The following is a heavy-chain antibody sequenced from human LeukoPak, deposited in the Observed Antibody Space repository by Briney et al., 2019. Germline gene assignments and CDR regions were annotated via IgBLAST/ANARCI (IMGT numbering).Heavy chain of an antibody. J-gene: IGHJ5*02. CDR3: ARVHYHNVWFDP. Sequence: SETLSLTCTVSGGSISSYYWSWIRQPPGKGLEWIGYIYYSGSTNYNPSLKSRVTISVDTSKNQFSLKLSSVTAADTAVYYCARVHYHNVWFDPWGQGTLVTVSS. V-gene: IGHV4-59*01. CDR1: GGSISSYY. D-gene: IGHD3-9*01. CDR2: IYYSGST.